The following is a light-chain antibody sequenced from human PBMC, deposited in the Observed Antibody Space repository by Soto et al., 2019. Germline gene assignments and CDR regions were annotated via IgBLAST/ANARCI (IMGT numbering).Light chain of an antibody. CDR2: EVT. Sequence: QSALTQPASVSGSPGQSITIYCIGTSSDVGGYNYVSWYQQHPGKAPKLIIYEVTNRPSGDYNRFSGSKSGPTTSLTISGLQAEDEADYHCNSYTGSNTEVFGTGTKLTVL. V-gene: IGLV2-14*01. CDR3: NSYTGSNTEV. J-gene: IGLJ1*01. CDR1: SSDVGGYNY.